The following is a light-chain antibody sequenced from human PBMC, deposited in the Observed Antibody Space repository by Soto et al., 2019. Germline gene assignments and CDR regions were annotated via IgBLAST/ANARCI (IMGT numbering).Light chain of an antibody. CDR3: QQLNTYPLFT. CDR1: QVISSY. CDR2: AAS. J-gene: IGKJ3*01. V-gene: IGKV1-9*01. Sequence: DIQLTPSPSFLSASVGDRVTITCRASQVISSYLAWYQQKPGKAPKLLIYAASTLQSGVPSRFSGSGSGTEFTLTISSLQPEDFATYYCQQLNTYPLFTFGPGTKVDIK.